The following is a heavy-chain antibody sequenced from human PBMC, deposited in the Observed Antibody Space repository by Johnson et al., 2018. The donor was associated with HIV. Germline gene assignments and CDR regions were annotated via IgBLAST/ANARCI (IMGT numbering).Heavy chain of an antibody. D-gene: IGHD3-22*01. J-gene: IGHJ3*02. CDR3: AKGDYYDSRAAFDI. V-gene: IGHV3-33*06. CDR2: IWYDGSNK. Sequence: QVQLVESGGGVVQPGRSLRLSCAASGFTFNYYGMHWVRQAPGKGLECVAVIWYDGSNKYYADSVKGRFTISRDNSKNTLYLQMNSLRVEDTAVYYCAKGDYYDSRAAFDIWGQGTMVTVSS. CDR1: GFTFNYYG.